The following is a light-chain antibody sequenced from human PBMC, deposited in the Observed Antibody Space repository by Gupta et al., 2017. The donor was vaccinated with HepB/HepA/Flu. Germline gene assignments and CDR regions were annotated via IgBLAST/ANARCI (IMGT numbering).Light chain of an antibody. J-gene: IGKJ3*01. CDR3: QHYGSSLT. CDR1: RSISSTY. CDR2: AAS. V-gene: IGKV3-20*01. Sequence: ESVSTPSPGTLSLSPGERATLSCRASRSISSTYLGWYQQKPGQAPKVLIYAASSRATGIPDRFSGSGSGTDFTLTISRLEPEDFAVYYCQHYGSSLTFGPGTTVDIK.